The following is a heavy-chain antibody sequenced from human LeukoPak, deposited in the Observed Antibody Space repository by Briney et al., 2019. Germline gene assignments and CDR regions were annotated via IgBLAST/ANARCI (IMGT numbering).Heavy chain of an antibody. J-gene: IGHJ4*02. CDR3: ARYSTVNTLIDY. CDR2: INPSGGST. V-gene: IGHV1-46*01. CDR1: GYTFTSYY. Sequence: GASVKVSCKASGYTFTSYYMHWVRQAPGQGLEWMGMINPSGGSTSYAQKFQGRVTMTRDTSTSTVYMELSSLRSEDTAVYYCARYSTVNTLIDYWGQGTLVTVSS. D-gene: IGHD4-17*01.